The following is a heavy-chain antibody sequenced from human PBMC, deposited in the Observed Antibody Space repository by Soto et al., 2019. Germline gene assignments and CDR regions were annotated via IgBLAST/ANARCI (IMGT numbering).Heavy chain of an antibody. CDR1: GFNFDNYW. J-gene: IGHJ4*02. D-gene: IGHD1-1*01. CDR3: ARDRTGILDY. Sequence: EVQLVESGGGLVQPGGSLRLSCAASGFNFDNYWMAWVRQAPGKGLEWVANIKQDGSDKNYVDSVKGRFTISRDNAKNSLYLQMNSLRAEGSAVYSCARDRTGILDYWGQGTLVIVST. CDR2: IKQDGSDK. V-gene: IGHV3-7*01.